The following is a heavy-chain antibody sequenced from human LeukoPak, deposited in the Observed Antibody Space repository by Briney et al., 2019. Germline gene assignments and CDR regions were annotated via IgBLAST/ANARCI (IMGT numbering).Heavy chain of an antibody. J-gene: IGHJ4*02. CDR3: AKEGGYVHY. CDR1: NFAFNSHW. Sequence: GGSLRLSCAASNFAFNSHWMSWVRQAPGKGLEWVSAISGSGGSTYYADSVKGRFTISRDNSKNTLYLQMNSLRAEDTAVYYCAKEGGYVHYWGQGTLVTVSS. D-gene: IGHD5-12*01. V-gene: IGHV3-23*01. CDR2: ISGSGGST.